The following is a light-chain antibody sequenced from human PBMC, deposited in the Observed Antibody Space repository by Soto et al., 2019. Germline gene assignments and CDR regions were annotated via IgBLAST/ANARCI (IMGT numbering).Light chain of an antibody. CDR1: QSVSSN. Sequence: EIEMTQSPATLSVTPGERATLSCRASQSVSSNLAWYQQKPGQAPRLLIYGASTRATGIPARFSGSGSGTEFTLTISSLQSEDFAVYYCQQYNNCPRVFGQGTKLEIK. V-gene: IGKV3-15*01. CDR2: GAS. J-gene: IGKJ2*01. CDR3: QQYNNCPRV.